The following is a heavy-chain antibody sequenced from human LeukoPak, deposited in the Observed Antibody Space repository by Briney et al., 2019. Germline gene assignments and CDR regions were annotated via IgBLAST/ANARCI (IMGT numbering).Heavy chain of an antibody. J-gene: IGHJ4*02. Sequence: GGSLRLSCAASGFTFSSYAMHWVRQAPGKGLEWVAVISYDGSNKYYADSVKGRFTISRDNSKNTLYLQMNSLRAGDTAVYYCARASYSGSYRIDYWGQGTLVTVSS. V-gene: IGHV3-30*04. CDR3: ARASYSGSYRIDY. CDR1: GFTFSSYA. CDR2: ISYDGSNK. D-gene: IGHD1-26*01.